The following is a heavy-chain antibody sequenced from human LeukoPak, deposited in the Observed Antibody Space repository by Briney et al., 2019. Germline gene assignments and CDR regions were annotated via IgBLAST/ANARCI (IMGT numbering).Heavy chain of an antibody. Sequence: GGSLRLSCAASGFTFSSYEMNWVRQAPGKGLEWVSYISSSGSTIYYADSVKGRFTISRDNARNSLYLQMNSLRAEDTAVYHCAELGITMIGGVWGKGTTVTISS. J-gene: IGHJ6*04. CDR2: ISSSGSTI. CDR1: GFTFSSYE. CDR3: AELGITMIGGV. D-gene: IGHD3-10*02. V-gene: IGHV3-48*03.